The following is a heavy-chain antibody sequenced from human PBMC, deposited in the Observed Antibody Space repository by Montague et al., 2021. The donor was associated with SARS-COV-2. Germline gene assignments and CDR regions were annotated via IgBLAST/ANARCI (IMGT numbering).Heavy chain of an antibody. J-gene: IGHJ4*02. Sequence: SETLSLTCTVSGGSISSSSYYWGWIRQPPGKELEWIGSIYYSGSTYYNPSLKSRVTISVDTSKNQFSLKLSSVTAADTAVYYCAKLLWSRGGFDYWGQGTLVTVSS. CDR1: GGSISSSSYY. V-gene: IGHV4-39*07. CDR2: IYYSGST. CDR3: AKLLWSRGGFDY. D-gene: IGHD3-10*01.